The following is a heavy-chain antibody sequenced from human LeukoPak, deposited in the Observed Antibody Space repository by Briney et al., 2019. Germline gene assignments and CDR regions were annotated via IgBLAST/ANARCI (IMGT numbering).Heavy chain of an antibody. CDR3: ATLSVRIPAAIRLGWFDP. CDR1: GYTLTELS. CDR2: FDPEDGET. D-gene: IGHD2-2*02. V-gene: IGHV1-24*01. Sequence: ASVKVSCKVSGYTLTELSMRWVRQAPGKGREGMGGFDPEDGETIYAQKFQGRVTMTEDTSTDTAYMELSSLRSEDTAVYYCATLSVRIPAAIRLGWFDPWGQGTLVTVSS. J-gene: IGHJ5*02.